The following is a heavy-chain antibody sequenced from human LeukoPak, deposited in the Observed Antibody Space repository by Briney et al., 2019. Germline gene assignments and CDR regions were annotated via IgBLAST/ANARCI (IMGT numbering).Heavy chain of an antibody. Sequence: PSETLSLTCTVSGGSISSYYWSWIRQPPGKGLEWIGYIYYSGSTNYNPSLKSRVTISVDTSKNQFSLKLSSVTAADTAVYYCARIYTAMTNNWFDPWGQGTLVTVSS. CDR3: ARIYTAMTNNWFDP. V-gene: IGHV4-59*01. CDR1: GGSISSYY. CDR2: IYYSGST. D-gene: IGHD5-18*01. J-gene: IGHJ5*02.